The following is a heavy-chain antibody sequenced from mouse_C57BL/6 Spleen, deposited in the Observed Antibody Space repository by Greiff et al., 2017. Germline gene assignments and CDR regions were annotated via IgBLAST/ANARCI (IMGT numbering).Heavy chain of an antibody. Sequence: EVQRVESGGGLVKPGGSLKLSCAASGFTFSSYAMSWVRQTPEKRLEWVATISDGGSYTYYPDNVKGRFTISRDNAKNNLYLQMSHLKSEDTAMYYCARDGPEGYFDVWGTGTTVTVSS. V-gene: IGHV5-4*01. CDR3: ARDGPEGYFDV. CDR2: ISDGGSYT. CDR1: GFTFSSYA. J-gene: IGHJ1*03.